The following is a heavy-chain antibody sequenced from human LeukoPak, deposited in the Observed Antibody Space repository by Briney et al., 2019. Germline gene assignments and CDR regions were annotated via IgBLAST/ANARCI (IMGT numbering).Heavy chain of an antibody. CDR2: IKQDGSEK. CDR1: GFTFSSYW. CDR3: SRGKYCSSTSCYYYYYYGMDV. J-gene: IGHJ6*04. D-gene: IGHD2-2*01. Sequence: GGSLRLSCAAFGFTFSSYWMSWVRQAPGKGLEWVANIKQDGSEKYYVDPVKGRFTISKEHAKNHLYLQMNRLSAEETAVYYCSRGKYCSSTSCYYYYYYGMDVWGKGTTVTVSS. V-gene: IGHV3-7*03.